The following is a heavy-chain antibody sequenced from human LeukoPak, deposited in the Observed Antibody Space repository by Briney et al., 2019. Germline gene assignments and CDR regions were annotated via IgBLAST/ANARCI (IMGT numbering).Heavy chain of an antibody. J-gene: IGHJ4*02. CDR3: TKELYGNPSGY. D-gene: IGHD2-8*01. CDR1: GNYW. V-gene: IGHV3-23*01. Sequence: GGSLRLSCAASGNYWMHWVRQAPGKGLVWVSAISGNGGTISYAASVRGRFTISRDNAKNTLFLQMSSLRAGDTALYYCTKELYGNPSGYWGQGTRVTVSS. CDR2: ISGNGGTI.